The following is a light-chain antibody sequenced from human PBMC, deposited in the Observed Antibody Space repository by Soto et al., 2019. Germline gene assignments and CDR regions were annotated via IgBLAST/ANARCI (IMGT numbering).Light chain of an antibody. CDR1: QSVSSN. V-gene: IGKV3-15*01. CDR2: STS. J-gene: IGKJ1*01. CDR3: QQYNDRPWT. Sequence: EIVMTQSPATLSVSPGERATLSRRASQSVSSNLAWFQQKPGQAPRLLMYSTSTRATGIPVRFSGSGSGTEFTLTISSLQSEDFAVYYCQQYNDRPWTFGQGTKVEIK.